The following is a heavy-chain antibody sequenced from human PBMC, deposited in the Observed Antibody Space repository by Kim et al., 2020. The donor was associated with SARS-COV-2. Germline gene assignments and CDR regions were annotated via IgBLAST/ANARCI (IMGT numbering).Heavy chain of an antibody. D-gene: IGHD3-9*01. V-gene: IGHV4-39*01. CDR2: IYYSGST. CDR1: GGSISSSSYY. CDR3: RYFDWLLGDGMDV. Sequence: SETLSLTCTVSGGSISSSSYYWGWIRQPPGKGLEWIGSIYYSGSTYYNPSLKSRVTISVDTSKNQFSLKLSSVTAADTAVYYFRYFDWLLGDGMDVWGQGTTVTVSS. J-gene: IGHJ6*02.